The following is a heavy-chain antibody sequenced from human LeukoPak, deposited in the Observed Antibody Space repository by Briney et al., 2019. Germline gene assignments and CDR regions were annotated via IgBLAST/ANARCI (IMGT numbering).Heavy chain of an antibody. CDR2: IIPIFGTA. CDR3: ARSTSDYYGSSLRFDY. Sequence: ASVKVSCKASGGTFISYAISWVRQAPGQGLEWMGGIIPIFGTANYAQKFRGRVTITTDESTSTAYMELSSLRSEDTAVYYCARSTSDYYGSSLRFDYWGQGTLVTVSS. V-gene: IGHV1-69*05. J-gene: IGHJ4*02. CDR1: GGTFISYA. D-gene: IGHD3-10*01.